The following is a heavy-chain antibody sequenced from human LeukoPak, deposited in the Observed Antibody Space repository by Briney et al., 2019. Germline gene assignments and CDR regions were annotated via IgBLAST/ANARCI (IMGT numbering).Heavy chain of an antibody. J-gene: IGHJ6*02. CDR3: AKDSSSWYYYYYYGMDV. D-gene: IGHD6-13*01. Sequence: GRSLRLSCAASGFTFSSYGMHWVRQAPGKGLEWVAVISYDGSNKYYADSVKGRFTISRDNPKNTLYLQMNSLRAEDTAVYYCAKDSSSWYYYYYYGMDVWGQGTTVTVSS. V-gene: IGHV3-30*18. CDR2: ISYDGSNK. CDR1: GFTFSSYG.